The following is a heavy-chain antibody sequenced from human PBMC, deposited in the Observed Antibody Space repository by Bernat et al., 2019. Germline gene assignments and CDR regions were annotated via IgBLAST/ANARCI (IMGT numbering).Heavy chain of an antibody. CDR1: GFTVSSNY. CDR3: ARDFLGVSGQY. Sequence: EVQLVETGGGLIQPGGSLRLSCAASGFTVSSNYMSWVRQAPGKGLEWVSVIYSGGSIYYADSVKGRFTISRDNSKNTLYLQMNSLRAEDTAVYYCARDFLGVSGQYWGQGTLVTVS. CDR2: IYSGGSI. D-gene: IGHD3-16*01. J-gene: IGHJ1*01. V-gene: IGHV3-53*02.